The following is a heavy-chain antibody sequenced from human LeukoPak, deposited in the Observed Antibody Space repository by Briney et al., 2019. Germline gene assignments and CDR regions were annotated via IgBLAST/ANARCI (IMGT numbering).Heavy chain of an antibody. V-gene: IGHV3-30-3*01. D-gene: IGHD3-10*01. Sequence: PGRSLRHSCAASGFTFSIYTMVWVRQAPGKGLEWVAVTSYDGSNKYYADSVKGRFTISRDNSNNTLYLQMNSLRAEDTAVYYCARDWGVDSWGQGTLVTVSS. J-gene: IGHJ4*02. CDR1: GFTFSIYT. CDR2: TSYDGSNK. CDR3: ARDWGVDS.